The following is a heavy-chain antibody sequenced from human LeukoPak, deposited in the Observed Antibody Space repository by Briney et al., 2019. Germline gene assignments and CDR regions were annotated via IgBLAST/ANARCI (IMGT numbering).Heavy chain of an antibody. D-gene: IGHD3-3*01. Sequence: GGSLRLSCAASGFTFSDYYMSWIRQAPGKGLEWVSYISSSGSTIYYADSVKGRFTVSRDNAKNSLYLQMNSLRAEDTAVYYCARNFWSGYSTYYYGMDVWGQGTTVTVSS. CDR1: GFTFSDYY. CDR3: ARNFWSGYSTYYYGMDV. CDR2: ISSSGSTI. J-gene: IGHJ6*02. V-gene: IGHV3-11*01.